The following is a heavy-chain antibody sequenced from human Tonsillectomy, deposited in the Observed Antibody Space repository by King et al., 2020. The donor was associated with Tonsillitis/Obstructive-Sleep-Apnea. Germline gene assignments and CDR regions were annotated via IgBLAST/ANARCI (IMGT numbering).Heavy chain of an antibody. Sequence: VQLVESGGGVVQPGRSLTLSCAASGFTFSNYAMHWVRQAPGKGLEWVAVISYDGSNKYYADSVKGRFTISRDNSKNTLYLQMNSLRAEDTAVYYCARGSVIKRWYTTPDSFGIWGQGTMVTVSS. CDR1: GFTFSNYA. D-gene: IGHD5-18*01. J-gene: IGHJ3*02. CDR2: ISYDGSNK. V-gene: IGHV3-30-3*01. CDR3: ARGSVIKRWYTTPDSFGI.